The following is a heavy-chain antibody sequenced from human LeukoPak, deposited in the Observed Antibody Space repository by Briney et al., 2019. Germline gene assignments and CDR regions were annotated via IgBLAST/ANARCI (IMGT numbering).Heavy chain of an antibody. J-gene: IGHJ4*02. CDR2: ISGSGGST. Sequence: QPGGSLRLSCAASGFTFSTYAMSWVRQAPGKGLEWVSGISGSGGSTYYADSVKGRFTISRDNSKNTQYLQMNSLRAEDTAVYYCAKDGAAAGWYYFDYWGQGTLVTVSS. CDR1: GFTFSTYA. V-gene: IGHV3-23*01. D-gene: IGHD6-13*01. CDR3: AKDGAAAGWYYFDY.